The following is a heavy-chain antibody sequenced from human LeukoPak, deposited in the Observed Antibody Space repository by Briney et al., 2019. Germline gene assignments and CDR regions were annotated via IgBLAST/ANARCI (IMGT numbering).Heavy chain of an antibody. CDR3: ASRRSGWPNDAFDI. CDR2: ISPSGSNT. V-gene: IGHV3-48*01. J-gene: IGHJ3*02. CDR1: GFTFSSYG. Sequence: GGSLRLSCAASGFTFSSYGMHWVRQAPGKGLEWLSYISPSGSNTFYADSVKGRFTISRDNAQNSLFLQMEGLRVEDTAVYYCASRRSGWPNDAFDIWGQGTMVTVSS. D-gene: IGHD6-19*01.